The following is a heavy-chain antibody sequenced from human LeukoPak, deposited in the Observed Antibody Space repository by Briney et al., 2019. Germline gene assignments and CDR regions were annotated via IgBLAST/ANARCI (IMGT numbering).Heavy chain of an antibody. CDR1: GYTFTDYY. J-gene: IGHJ4*02. CDR3: AKGRIDYPWYFDY. Sequence: ASVKVSCKASGYTFTDYYIHWVRQAPGQGLEWMGWIDPNSGGTNYAQKFQDRVTMTGDPSISTAYMELSGLRSDDTAVYYCAKGRIDYPWYFDYWGQGTLVTVSS. D-gene: IGHD4-11*01. V-gene: IGHV1-2*02. CDR2: IDPNSGGT.